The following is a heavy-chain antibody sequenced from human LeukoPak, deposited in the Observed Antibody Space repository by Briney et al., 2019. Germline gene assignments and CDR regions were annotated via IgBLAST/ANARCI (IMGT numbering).Heavy chain of an antibody. CDR3: ARRRLASGLDP. CDR2: IIPMFGTA. Sequence: PLASVKVSCKASGGTFSSYGISWVRQAPGQGLEWMGGIIPMFGTANYAQKFQGRVTITTCESTSTAYMALSSLRSEDPAVYYCARRRLASGLDPWGQGTQVTVSS. CDR1: GGTFSSYG. D-gene: IGHD3-3*02. J-gene: IGHJ5*02. V-gene: IGHV1-69*05.